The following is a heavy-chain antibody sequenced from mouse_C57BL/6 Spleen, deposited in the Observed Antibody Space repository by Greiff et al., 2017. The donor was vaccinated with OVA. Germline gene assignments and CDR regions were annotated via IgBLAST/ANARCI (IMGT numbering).Heavy chain of an antibody. J-gene: IGHJ3*01. V-gene: IGHV1-62-2*01. CDR1: GYTFTEYT. CDR3: ARHEGGGSWFAY. Sequence: VQLQQSGAELVKPGASVKLSCKASGYTFTEYTIHWVKQRSGQGLEWIGWFYPGSGSIKYNEKFKDKATLTSYKSSSTVYMELIRLTSEDSAVYFCARHEGGGSWFAYWGQGTLVTVSA. CDR2: FYPGSGSI.